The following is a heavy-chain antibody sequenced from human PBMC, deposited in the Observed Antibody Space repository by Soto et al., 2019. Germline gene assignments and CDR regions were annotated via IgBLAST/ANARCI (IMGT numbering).Heavy chain of an antibody. Sequence: QVQLVQSGAEVKKPGSSVKVSCKASGGTFSSYAISWVRQAPGQGLEWMGGIIPIFGTANYAKKFQGRVTITAVASTSTAYMELRSRRSEDTAVYYCVGRESYSSDYWGQGTLVTVSS. V-gene: IGHV1-69*12. CDR1: GGTFSSYA. CDR3: VGRESYSSDY. CDR2: IIPIFGTA. D-gene: IGHD1-26*01. J-gene: IGHJ4*02.